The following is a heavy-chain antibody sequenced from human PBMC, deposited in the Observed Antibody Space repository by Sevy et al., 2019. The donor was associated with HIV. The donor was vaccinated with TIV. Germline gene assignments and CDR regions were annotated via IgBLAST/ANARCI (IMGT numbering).Heavy chain of an antibody. J-gene: IGHJ4*02. CDR1: GFTFSSYW. D-gene: IGHD4-4*01. V-gene: IGHV3-7*04. CDR2: IKRDGSEK. Sequence: GGSLRLSCAASGFTFSSYWMNWVRQAPGKGLEWVANIKRDGSEKYYLDSVEGRFTISRDNAKNSLSLQMNSLRAEDTAVYYCARVVTPTIGPFDQYYFDYWGQGTLVTVSS. CDR3: ARVVTPTIGPFDQYYFDY.